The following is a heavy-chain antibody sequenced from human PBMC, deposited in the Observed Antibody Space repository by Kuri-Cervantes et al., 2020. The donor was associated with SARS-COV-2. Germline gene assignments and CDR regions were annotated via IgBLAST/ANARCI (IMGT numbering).Heavy chain of an antibody. CDR1: GYSFTSYW. Sequence: GESLKISGKVSGYSFTSYWIGWVRQMPGKGLEWMGIIYPGDSDTRYSPSFQGQVTISADKSISTAYLQWSSLKASDTAMYYCARQSADCSSTSCYIDYWGQGTLVTVSS. CDR2: IYPGDSDT. J-gene: IGHJ4*02. CDR3: ARQSADCSSTSCYIDY. V-gene: IGHV5-51*01. D-gene: IGHD2-2*02.